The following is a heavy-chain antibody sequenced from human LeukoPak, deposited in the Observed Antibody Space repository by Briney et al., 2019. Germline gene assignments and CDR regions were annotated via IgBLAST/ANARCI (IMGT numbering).Heavy chain of an antibody. CDR2: MNSNNANT. CDR1: GYTFTSYN. J-gene: IGHJ4*02. V-gene: IGHV1-8*01. D-gene: IGHD3-10*01. CDR3: AKGFYHYFGSGSYTLDF. Sequence: ASVKVSCKASGYTFTSYNINWVRQATGQGLEWMGWMNSNNANTGFAQKFQGRVTMTRNTSISTAYMELSSLTSEDTAVYYCAKGFYHYFGSGSYTLDFWGQGTQVTVSS.